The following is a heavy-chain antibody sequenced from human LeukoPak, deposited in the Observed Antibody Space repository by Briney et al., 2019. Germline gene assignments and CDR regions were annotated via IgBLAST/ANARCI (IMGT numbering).Heavy chain of an antibody. D-gene: IGHD5-18*01. CDR3: ARGLRGYKYGSDY. V-gene: IGHV3-53*01. CDR1: GFTVSNNY. J-gene: IGHJ4*02. CDR2: IYSGGST. Sequence: PGGSLRLSCAASGFTVSNNYMSWVRQAPGKGLEWVSLIYSGGSTYYADSVKGRFTISRDNSMNTLYLQMNSLRAEDTATYYCARGLRGYKYGSDYWGQGTLVTVSS.